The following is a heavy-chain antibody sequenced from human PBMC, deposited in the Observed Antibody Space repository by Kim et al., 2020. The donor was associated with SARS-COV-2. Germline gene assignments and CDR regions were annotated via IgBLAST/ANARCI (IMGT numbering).Heavy chain of an antibody. CDR3: VIKTVAGTEERTIY. V-gene: IGHV3-73*01. J-gene: IGHJ4*02. D-gene: IGHD6-19*01. CDR2: IRSKTNTYTT. Sequence: GGSLRLSCAASGFTFSGSPMHWVRQASGKGLEWVGRIRSKTNTYTTAYAASVRGRFTISRDDSKNTAYLQMNSLKTEDTAVYYCVIKTVAGTEERTIYWGQGTLVVVSS. CDR1: GFTFSGSP.